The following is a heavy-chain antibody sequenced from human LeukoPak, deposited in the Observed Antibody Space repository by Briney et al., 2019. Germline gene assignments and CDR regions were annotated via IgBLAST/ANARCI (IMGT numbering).Heavy chain of an antibody. CDR1: GFTFSSYG. V-gene: IGHV3-30*18. D-gene: IGHD2-15*01. CDR3: AKDRGYCSGGSCYYFDY. J-gene: IGHJ4*02. Sequence: GGSLRLSCAASGFTFSSYGMHWVHQAPGKGLEWVAVISSDGSNEYYADSVKGRFTISRDNSKNTLCLQMNSLRAEDTAVYYCAKDRGYCSGGSCYYFDYWGQGTLVTVSS. CDR2: ISSDGSNE.